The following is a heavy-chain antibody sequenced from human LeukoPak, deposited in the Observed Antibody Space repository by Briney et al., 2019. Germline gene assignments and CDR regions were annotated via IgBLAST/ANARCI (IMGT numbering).Heavy chain of an antibody. CDR1: GGSFSGYY. J-gene: IGHJ4*02. CDR2: INHSGST. CDR3: ARGPRITIFGVVKYYFDY. D-gene: IGHD3-3*01. V-gene: IGHV4-34*01. Sequence: SETLSLTCAVYGGSFSGYYWSWIRQPPGKGLEWIGEINHSGSTNYNPSLKSRVTISVDTSKNQFSLKLSSETAADTAVYYCARGPRITIFGVVKYYFDYWGQGTLVTVSS.